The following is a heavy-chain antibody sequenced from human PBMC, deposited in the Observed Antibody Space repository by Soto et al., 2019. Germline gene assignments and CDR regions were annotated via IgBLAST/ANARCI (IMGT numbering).Heavy chain of an antibody. D-gene: IGHD2-2*01. J-gene: IGHJ6*02. CDR2: IYYSGST. CDR3: AREVGEWGMDV. CDR1: GGSISSYY. V-gene: IGHV4-59*12. Sequence: SETLSLTCTVSGGSISSYYWSWIRQPPGKGLEWIGHIYYSGSTNYNPSLKSRVTISVDTSKNQFSLKLSSVTAADTAVYYCAREVGEWGMDVWGQGTTVTVSS.